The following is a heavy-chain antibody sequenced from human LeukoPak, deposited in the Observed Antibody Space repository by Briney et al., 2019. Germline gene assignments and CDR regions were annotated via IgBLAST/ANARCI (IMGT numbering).Heavy chain of an antibody. V-gene: IGHV3-33*06. Sequence: PGESLRLSCAASGFTFSSYGMHWVRQAPGKGLELVAVIWYDGSNKYYADSVKGRFTISRDNSKNTLYLQMNSLRAEDTAVYYCAKDHIAAAGTGGFDPWGQGTLVTVSS. CDR1: GFTFSSYG. J-gene: IGHJ5*02. CDR2: IWYDGSNK. CDR3: AKDHIAAAGTGGFDP. D-gene: IGHD6-13*01.